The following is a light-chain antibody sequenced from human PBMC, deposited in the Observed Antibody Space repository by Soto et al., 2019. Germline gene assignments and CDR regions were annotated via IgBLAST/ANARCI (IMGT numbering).Light chain of an antibody. V-gene: IGLV2-11*01. J-gene: IGLJ1*01. Sequence: QSVLTQPCSVSGSPGQSVTISCTGTSSNVGGYNYVSWFQQHPGKVPKLLIYDLTKRPSGVPDRFSGSKSGNTASLTISGLWAEDEPDHYCSSYEGTYTPYASGTGTKVTVL. CDR3: SSYEGTYTPYA. CDR2: DLT. CDR1: SSNVGGYNY.